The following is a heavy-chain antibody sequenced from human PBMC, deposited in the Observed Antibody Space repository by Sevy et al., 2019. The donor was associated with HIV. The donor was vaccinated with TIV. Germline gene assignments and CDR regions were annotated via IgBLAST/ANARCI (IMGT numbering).Heavy chain of an antibody. CDR2: FDPEDGET. CDR1: GYTLTELS. D-gene: IGHD6-19*01. Sequence: ASVKVSCKVSGYTLTELSMHWVRQAPGKGLEWMGGFDPEDGETIYAQKFQGRVTMTEDTSTDTAYMELSSLRSDDTAVYYCATNSPGYSSGWYLSREVWGQGTLVTVSS. V-gene: IGHV1-24*01. CDR3: ATNSPGYSSGWYLSREV. J-gene: IGHJ4*02.